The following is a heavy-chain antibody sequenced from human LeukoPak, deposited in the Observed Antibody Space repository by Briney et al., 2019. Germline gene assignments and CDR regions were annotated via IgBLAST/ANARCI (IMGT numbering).Heavy chain of an antibody. CDR1: GGSISSGSYY. Sequence: SQTLSLTCTVSGGSISSGSYYWSWIRQPAGKGLEWIGRIYTSGSTNYNPSLKSRVTISVDTSKNQFSLKPSSVTAADTAAYYCARVSSGWYGIFDYWGQGTLVTVSS. CDR3: ARVSSGWYGIFDY. D-gene: IGHD6-19*01. V-gene: IGHV4-61*02. CDR2: IYTSGST. J-gene: IGHJ4*02.